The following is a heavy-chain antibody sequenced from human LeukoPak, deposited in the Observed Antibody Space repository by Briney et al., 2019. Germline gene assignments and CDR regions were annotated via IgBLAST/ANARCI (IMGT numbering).Heavy chain of an antibody. J-gene: IGHJ4*02. D-gene: IGHD6-13*01. CDR2: IYYSGST. CDR1: GGSISSSSYY. CDR3: ARHQTGIAAAGTFDY. V-gene: IGHV4-39*01. Sequence: SETLSLTCTVSGGSISSSSYYWGWIRQPPVKGLEWIGSIYYSGSTYYNPSLKSRVTISVDTSKNQFSLKLSSVTAADTAVYYCARHQTGIAAAGTFDYWGQGTLVTVSS.